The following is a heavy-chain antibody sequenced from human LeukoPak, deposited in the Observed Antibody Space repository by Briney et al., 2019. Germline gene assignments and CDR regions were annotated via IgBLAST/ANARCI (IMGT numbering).Heavy chain of an antibody. CDR2: INHSGST. Sequence: PSETLSLTCAVYGGSFSGYYWSWIRQPPGKWLEWVGEINHSGSTNYNPSLKSRVTISVDTSKNQFSLKLSSVTAADTAVYYCARGDNYYGSGSYLFYYYYGMDVWGQGTTVTVSS. CDR3: ARGDNYYGSGSYLFYYYYGMDV. D-gene: IGHD3-10*01. CDR1: GGSFSGYY. V-gene: IGHV4-34*01. J-gene: IGHJ6*02.